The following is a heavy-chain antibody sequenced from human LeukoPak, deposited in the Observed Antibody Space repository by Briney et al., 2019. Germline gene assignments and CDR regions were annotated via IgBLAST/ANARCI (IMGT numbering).Heavy chain of an antibody. V-gene: IGHV3-66*01. CDR3: ARDDVYCSSTSCYFDH. CDR2: IYSGGST. D-gene: IGHD2-2*01. J-gene: IGHJ4*02. CDR1: GFTVSSNY. Sequence: GGSLRLSCAASGFTVSSNYMSWVRQAPGKGMEWGSLIYSGGSTYYADSVKGRFTISRDNSKNTLYLQMNSLRAEDTAVYYCARDDVYCSSTSCYFDHWGQGTLVTVSS.